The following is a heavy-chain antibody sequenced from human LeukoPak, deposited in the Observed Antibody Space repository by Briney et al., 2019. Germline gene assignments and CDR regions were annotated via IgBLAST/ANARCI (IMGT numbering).Heavy chain of an antibody. Sequence: GGSLRLSCAASGFTFSSYAMSWVRQAPGKGLEWVSAISSSGGSTYYADSVKGRFTISRDNSKNTLYLQMNSLRAEDTAVYYCAKSYDSSGQSHDYWGQGTLVTVSS. CDR2: ISSSGGST. CDR1: GFTFSSYA. CDR3: AKSYDSSGQSHDY. V-gene: IGHV3-23*01. J-gene: IGHJ4*02. D-gene: IGHD3-22*01.